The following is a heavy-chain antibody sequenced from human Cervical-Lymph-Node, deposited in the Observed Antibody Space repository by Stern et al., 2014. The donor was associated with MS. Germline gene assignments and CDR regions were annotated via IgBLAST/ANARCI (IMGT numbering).Heavy chain of an antibody. Sequence: QVQLQESGPGLVKPSETLSLTCTVSGGSISSYYWSWIRQPPGKGLEWIGYIYYSGSTNYNPSLKSRVTISVDTSKNQFSLKLSSVTAADTAVYYCARGGIVVVPAAMGWFDPWGQGTLVTVSS. CDR2: IYYSGST. CDR1: GGSISSYY. V-gene: IGHV4-59*01. CDR3: ARGGIVVVPAAMGWFDP. J-gene: IGHJ5*02. D-gene: IGHD2-2*01.